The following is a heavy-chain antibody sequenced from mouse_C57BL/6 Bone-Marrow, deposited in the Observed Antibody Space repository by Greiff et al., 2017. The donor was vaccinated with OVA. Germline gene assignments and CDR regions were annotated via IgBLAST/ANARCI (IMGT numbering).Heavy chain of an antibody. CDR1: GFSLSTSNMG. D-gene: IGHD2-3*01. Sequence: QVTLKVSGPGILQPSQTLSLTCSFSGFSLSTSNMGIGWIRQPSGKGLEWLAHIWWNDDKYYNPSLKSRLTISKDTSNNQVFLKIISVDTADTATYYCAQLFRWFPAWFAYWGQGTLVTVSA. V-gene: IGHV8-5*01. CDR2: IWWNDDK. J-gene: IGHJ3*01. CDR3: AQLFRWFPAWFAY.